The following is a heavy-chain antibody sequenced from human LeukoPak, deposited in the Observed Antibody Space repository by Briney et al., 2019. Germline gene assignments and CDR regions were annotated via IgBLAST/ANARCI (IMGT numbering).Heavy chain of an antibody. Sequence: GGSLRLSCAASGFPFRKHHMTWVRQAPGKGLEWVSDISSSGGTNYADSVKGRFTISRDNSKNTLYLQMNSLRAEDTAVYYCAKEGKEGTYYFDYWGQGTLVTVSS. CDR1: GFPFRKHH. CDR2: ISSSGGT. D-gene: IGHD3-10*01. V-gene: IGHV3-66*01. CDR3: AKEGKEGTYYFDY. J-gene: IGHJ4*02.